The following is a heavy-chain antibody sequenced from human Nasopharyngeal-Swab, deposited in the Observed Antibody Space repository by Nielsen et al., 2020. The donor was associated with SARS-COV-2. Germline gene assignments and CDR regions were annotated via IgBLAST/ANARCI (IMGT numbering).Heavy chain of an antibody. J-gene: IGHJ3*02. CDR1: GFTFDDYA. V-gene: IGHV3-30-3*01. D-gene: IGHD6-19*01. CDR2: ISYDGTIQ. CDR3: ARGAVAGRNAFDI. Sequence: GGSLRLSCAASGFTFDDYAMHWVRQAPGKGLQWMAFISYDGTIQYYADSVKGRFTISRDNSKNTLYLQMNSLRPEDTAVHYCARGAVAGRNAFDIWGQGTMVTVSS.